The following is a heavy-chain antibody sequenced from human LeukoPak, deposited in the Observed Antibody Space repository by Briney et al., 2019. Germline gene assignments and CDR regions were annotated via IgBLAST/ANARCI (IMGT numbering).Heavy chain of an antibody. CDR1: GGSFSGYY. Sequence: SETLSLTCAVYGGSFSGYYWSWIRQPPGKGLEWIGEINHSGSTNYNPSLKSRDTISVDTSKNQFSLKLSSVTAADTAVYYCARSRGVKDYWGQGTLVTVSS. V-gene: IGHV4-34*01. D-gene: IGHD3-10*01. CDR3: ARSRGVKDY. CDR2: INHSGST. J-gene: IGHJ4*02.